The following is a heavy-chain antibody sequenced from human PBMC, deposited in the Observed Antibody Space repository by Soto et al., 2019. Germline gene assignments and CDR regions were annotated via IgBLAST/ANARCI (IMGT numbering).Heavy chain of an antibody. Sequence: GGSLRLSCAASGFTFSSYSMNWVRQAPGKGLEWVSSISSSSSYIYYADSVKGRFTISRDNAKNSLYLQMNSLRAEDTAVYYCARGIYCSSTSCSIAFDIWGQGTMVTVSS. CDR1: GFTFSSYS. CDR3: ARGIYCSSTSCSIAFDI. CDR2: ISSSSSYI. V-gene: IGHV3-21*01. D-gene: IGHD2-2*01. J-gene: IGHJ3*02.